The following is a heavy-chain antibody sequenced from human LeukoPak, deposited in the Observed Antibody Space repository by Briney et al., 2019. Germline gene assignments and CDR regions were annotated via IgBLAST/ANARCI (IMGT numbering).Heavy chain of an antibody. V-gene: IGHV4-31*02. Sequence: LRLSCAASGFTFSSYAMSWVRQHPGKGLEWIGYMHYSESANYNPSLKSRVTISVDTSKNQISLKVNSVTAADTAVYYCARERGRLVDYWGQGTLVTVSS. D-gene: IGHD6-25*01. CDR1: GFTFSSYA. CDR3: ARERGRLVDY. CDR2: MHYSESA. J-gene: IGHJ4*02.